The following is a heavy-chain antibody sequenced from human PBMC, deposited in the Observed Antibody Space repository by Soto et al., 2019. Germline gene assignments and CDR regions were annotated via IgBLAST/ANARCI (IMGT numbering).Heavy chain of an antibody. CDR2: IIPIFGTS. D-gene: IGHD3-10*01. CDR3: ARGVRTGFYGMDV. V-gene: IGHV1-69*01. J-gene: IGHJ6*02. Sequence: QVQLVQSGAEVKKPGSSVKVSCKASGGTLSNYALSWVRQAPGQGLEWVGGIIPIFGTSNYAQKFQGRLTVTADESTSTAYMERSSLTSEDTAVYYCARGVRTGFYGMDVWGQGTTVTVSS. CDR1: GGTLSNYA.